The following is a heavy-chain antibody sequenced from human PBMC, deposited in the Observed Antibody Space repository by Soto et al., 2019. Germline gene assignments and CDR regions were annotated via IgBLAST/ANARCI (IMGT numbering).Heavy chain of an antibody. D-gene: IGHD5-18*01. CDR2: INAGNGNT. Sequence: ASVKVSCKASGYTFTSYAMHWVRQAPGQRLEWMGWINAGNGNTKYSQKFQGRVTITRDTSASTAYMELSSLRSEDTAVYYCARSDPYSSEYYYYGMDAWGQGTTVNVSS. J-gene: IGHJ6*02. V-gene: IGHV1-3*01. CDR3: ARSDPYSSEYYYYGMDA. CDR1: GYTFTSYA.